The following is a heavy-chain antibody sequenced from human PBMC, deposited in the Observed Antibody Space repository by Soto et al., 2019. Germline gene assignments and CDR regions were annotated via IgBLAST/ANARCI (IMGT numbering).Heavy chain of an antibody. Sequence: PGGSLRLSCAASGFTFSSYGMHWVRQAPGKGLEWVAVIWYDGSNKYYADSVKGRFTISRDNSKNTLYLQTNSLRAEDTAVYYCAREATYYDFWSGDYTSYYYYYYMDGWGKGTTVTVSS. V-gene: IGHV3-33*01. CDR1: GFTFSSYG. CDR3: AREATYYDFWSGDYTSYYYYYYMDG. CDR2: IWYDGSNK. D-gene: IGHD3-3*01. J-gene: IGHJ6*03.